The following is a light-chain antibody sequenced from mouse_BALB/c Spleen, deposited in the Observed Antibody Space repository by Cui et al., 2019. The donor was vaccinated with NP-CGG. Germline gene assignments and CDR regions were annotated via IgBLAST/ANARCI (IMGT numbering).Light chain of an antibody. CDR3: ALWYSNHWV. Sequence: VTQESAPTTSPGETVTLTCRSSTGAVITSNYANWVQEKPDHLFTGLIGGTNNREPGVPARFSGSLIGDKAALTITGAQTEDEAIYFCALWYSNHWVFGGGTKLTVL. J-gene: IGLJ1*01. V-gene: IGLV1*01. CDR2: GTN. CDR1: TGAVITSNY.